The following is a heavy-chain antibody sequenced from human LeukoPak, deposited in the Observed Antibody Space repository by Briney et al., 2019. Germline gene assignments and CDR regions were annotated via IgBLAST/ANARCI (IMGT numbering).Heavy chain of an antibody. D-gene: IGHD6-6*01. Sequence: PGGSLRLSCAASGFTFSNAWMSWVRQAPGKGLEWGGRIKSKTDGGTTDYAAPVKGRFTISRDDSKNTLYLQMNSLKTEDTAVYYCTTGSSSLAAPWGQGTLVTVSS. CDR3: TTGSSSLAAP. V-gene: IGHV3-15*01. CDR2: IKSKTDGGTT. J-gene: IGHJ5*02. CDR1: GFTFSNAW.